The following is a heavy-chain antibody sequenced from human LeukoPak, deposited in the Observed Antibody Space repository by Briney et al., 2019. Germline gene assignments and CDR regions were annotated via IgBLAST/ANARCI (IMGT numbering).Heavy chain of an antibody. D-gene: IGHD1-26*01. Sequence: PSETLSLTCSVSGGSINNYYWSWIPQSPGKGLEGIGFVFSRGTTNYNPSFKSRVTMSVDKSKNQFSLRLSSVTAADTAVYFCARTWAAKWELPGQFDSWGQGRLVSVSS. V-gene: IGHV4-59*08. CDR1: GGSINNYY. CDR2: VFSRGTT. CDR3: ARTWAAKWELPGQFDS. J-gene: IGHJ4*02.